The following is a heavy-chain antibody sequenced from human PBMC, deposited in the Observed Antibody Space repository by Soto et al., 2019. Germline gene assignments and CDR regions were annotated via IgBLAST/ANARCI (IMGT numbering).Heavy chain of an antibody. CDR3: ARGSPRCTNGVCYSPRPRSYFDY. D-gene: IGHD2-8*01. V-gene: IGHV1-69*13. CDR2: IIPIFGTA. J-gene: IGHJ4*02. Sequence: SVKVSCKASGGTFSSYAISWVRQAPGQGLEWMGGIIPIFGTANYAQKFQGRVTITADESTSTAYMELSSLRSEDTAVYYCARGSPRCTNGVCYSPRPRSYFDYWGQGTLVTVSS. CDR1: GGTFSSYA.